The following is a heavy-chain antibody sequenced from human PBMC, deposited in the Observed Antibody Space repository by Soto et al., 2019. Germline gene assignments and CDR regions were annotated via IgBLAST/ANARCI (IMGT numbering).Heavy chain of an antibody. Sequence: SETLSLTCTVSGGSISSYYWSWIRQPAGKGLEWIGRIYTSGSTNYNPSLKSRVTMSVDTSKNQFSLKLSSVTAADTAVYYCARDLGSGWYWDYYYYCMDVWGQGSTGTVS. D-gene: IGHD6-19*01. CDR1: GGSISSYY. V-gene: IGHV4-4*07. CDR3: ARDLGSGWYWDYYYYCMDV. CDR2: IYTSGST. J-gene: IGHJ6*02.